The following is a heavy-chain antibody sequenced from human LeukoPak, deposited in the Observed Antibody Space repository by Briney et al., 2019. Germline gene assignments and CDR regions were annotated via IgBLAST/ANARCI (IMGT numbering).Heavy chain of an antibody. J-gene: IGHJ4*02. CDR3: ARNRYVDLASTNDY. D-gene: IGHD5/OR15-5a*01. CDR2: VNWNGRST. Sequence: GGSLRLSCAASGFTFDDYGMTWVRHAPGKGLECVSGVNWNGRSTGYADSVKGRFTISRDNAKNSLYLQMNSLRAEDTALYYCARNRYVDLASTNDYWGQGTLVTVSS. V-gene: IGHV3-20*04. CDR1: GFTFDDYG.